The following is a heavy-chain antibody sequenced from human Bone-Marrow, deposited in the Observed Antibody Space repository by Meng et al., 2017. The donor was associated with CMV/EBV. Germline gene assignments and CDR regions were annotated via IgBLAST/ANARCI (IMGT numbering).Heavy chain of an antibody. J-gene: IGHJ6*02. D-gene: IGHD1-7*01. CDR1: GFTFDDYG. Sequence: GESLKISCAASGFTFDDYGMSWVRQAPGRGLEWVSSISMSSDYKYYADSVKGRFTISRDNAKNSLYLQISSLRAEDTAVYYCVRDPSATTGGMDVWGQGTTVTVSS. CDR3: VRDPSATTGGMDV. CDR2: ISMSSDYK. V-gene: IGHV3-21*01.